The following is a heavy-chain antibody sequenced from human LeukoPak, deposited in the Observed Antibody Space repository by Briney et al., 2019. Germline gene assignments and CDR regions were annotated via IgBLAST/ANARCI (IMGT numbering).Heavy chain of an antibody. CDR1: VYTLTELS. J-gene: IGHJ4*02. CDR3: ATGDYSSGWYYFDY. Sequence: ASVKVSCKVSVYTLTELSMHWVRQAPGKELEWMGGFDPEDGETIYAQKFQGRVTMTEDTSTDTAYMELSSLSSEDTAVYYCATGDYSSGWYYFDYWGQGTLVTVSS. V-gene: IGHV1-24*01. D-gene: IGHD6-19*01. CDR2: FDPEDGET.